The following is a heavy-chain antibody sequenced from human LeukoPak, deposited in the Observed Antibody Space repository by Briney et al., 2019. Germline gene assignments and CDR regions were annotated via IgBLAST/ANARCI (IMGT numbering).Heavy chain of an antibody. CDR2: IYYSRST. V-gene: IGHV4-39*07. CDR3: ARAYGDYALSYYYYYYMDV. CDR1: GDSISSGTYY. J-gene: IGHJ6*03. Sequence: PSETLSLTCSVSGDSISSGTYYWGWIRQPPGKGLEWIETIYYSRSTYYNPSLKSRVTISVDTSKNQFSLKLSSVTAADTAVYYCARAYGDYALSYYYYYYMDVWGKGTTVTVSS. D-gene: IGHD4-17*01.